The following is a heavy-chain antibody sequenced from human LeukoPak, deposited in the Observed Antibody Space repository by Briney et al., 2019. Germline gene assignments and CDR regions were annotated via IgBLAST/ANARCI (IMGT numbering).Heavy chain of an antibody. D-gene: IGHD5-24*01. J-gene: IGHJ5*02. V-gene: IGHV1-69*04. Sequence: ASVKVSCKASGGTFSSYAISWVRQAPGQGLEWMGRIIPILGIANYAQKFQGRVTITADKSTSTAYMELSSLRSEDTAVYYCVRERGGYGPFDPWGQGTLVTVSS. CDR3: VRERGGYGPFDP. CDR2: IIPILGIA. CDR1: GGTFSSYA.